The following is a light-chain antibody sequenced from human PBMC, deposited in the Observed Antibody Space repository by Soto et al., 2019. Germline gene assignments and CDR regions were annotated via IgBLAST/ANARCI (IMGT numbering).Light chain of an antibody. CDR2: GAS. Sequence: DIQVTQSPLSLSASVGDRVSITCRASQGIGNYLAWFQQKPGRVPKLLIYGASALQTGVPSRFSGSGYGTEFTLTISGLQPEDVATYYCQKYNTAPLPFGGRTKVDI. V-gene: IGKV1-27*01. CDR1: QGIGNY. CDR3: QKYNTAPLP. J-gene: IGKJ4*01.